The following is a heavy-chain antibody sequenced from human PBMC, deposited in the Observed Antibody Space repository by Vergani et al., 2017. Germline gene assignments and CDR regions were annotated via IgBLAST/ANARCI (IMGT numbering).Heavy chain of an antibody. D-gene: IGHD6-6*01. CDR1: GFTFDDYT. CDR2: ISWVGGST. V-gene: IGHV3-43*01. Sequence: EVQLVESGGVVVQPGGSLRLSCAASGFTFDDYTMHWVRQAPGKGLEWVSLISWVGGSTYYADSVKGRFTISRDNSKNSLYLQMNSLRTEDTALYYCAKDMGYSSASYGFDIWGQGTMVTVSS. J-gene: IGHJ3*02. CDR3: AKDMGYSSASYGFDI.